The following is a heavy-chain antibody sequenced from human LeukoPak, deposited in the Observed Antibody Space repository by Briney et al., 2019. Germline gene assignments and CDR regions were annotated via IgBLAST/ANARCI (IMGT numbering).Heavy chain of an antibody. J-gene: IGHJ6*03. CDR1: GGSFSSYA. V-gene: IGHV1-69*06. D-gene: IGHD5-18*01. CDR3: AKQGAARQDYYMDV. Sequence: SVKVSCQASGGSFSSYAISWVRQAPGQGLGWRGRIIPIFGTANYAQKFQGRVTITADIVASTAYMELTSLTSEDTAVYFCAKQGAARQDYYMDVWGNGTTVTVSS. CDR2: IIPIFGTA.